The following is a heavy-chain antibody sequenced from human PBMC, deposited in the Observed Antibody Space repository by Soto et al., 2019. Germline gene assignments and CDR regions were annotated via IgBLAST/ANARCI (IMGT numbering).Heavy chain of an antibody. CDR3: ARRGSGSYYDY. CDR2: ISGSGGST. J-gene: IGHJ4*02. CDR1: GFTFSSYA. V-gene: IGHV3-23*01. D-gene: IGHD1-26*01. Sequence: EVQLLESGGGLVQPGGSLRLSCAASGFTFSSYAMRWVRQAPGKGLEWVSAISGSGGSTYYADSVKGRFTVSRDTSKNTLYLQMNSVRAEDTAVYYCARRGSGSYYDYWGQGTLVTVSS.